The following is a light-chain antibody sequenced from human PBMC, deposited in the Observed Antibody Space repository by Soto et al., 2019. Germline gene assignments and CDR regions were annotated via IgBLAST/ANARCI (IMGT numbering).Light chain of an antibody. Sequence: DIVLTQSPAPLSLSPGERATLSCRASPRVGGFFAWYQQKSGQATRLLLSDTSTRATGIPARFSGSGSGTDFTLTISSLEPEDVAVYHCQHRSNWPPMYTFGQGTKLEIK. CDR3: QHRSNWPPMYT. CDR2: DTS. CDR1: PRVGGF. J-gene: IGKJ2*01. V-gene: IGKV3-11*01.